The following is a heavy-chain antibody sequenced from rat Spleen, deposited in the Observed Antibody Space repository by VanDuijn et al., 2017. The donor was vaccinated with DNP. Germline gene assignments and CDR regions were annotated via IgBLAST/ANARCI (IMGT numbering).Heavy chain of an antibody. CDR3: ARLGYHAMDA. Sequence: QVQLQQSGAELAKPGSSVMISCRASGYTFTTYYIGWIKQTTRQGLEYIGYINMGSGGTNYNEKFKGKATLTVGKSSSTAFMQLSSLTPDDSAVYYCARLGYHAMDAWGQGTSVTVSS. D-gene: IGHD1-11*01. CDR1: GYTFTTYY. CDR2: INMGSGGT. V-gene: IGHV1-43*01. J-gene: IGHJ4*01.